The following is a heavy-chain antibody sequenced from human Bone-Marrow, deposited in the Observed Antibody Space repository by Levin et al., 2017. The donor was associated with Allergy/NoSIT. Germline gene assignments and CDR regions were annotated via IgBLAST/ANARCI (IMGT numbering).Heavy chain of an antibody. J-gene: IGHJ4*02. CDR3: AKDEGATRSYYFNY. CDR1: GLTFNSYG. V-gene: IGHV3-30*18. Sequence: SCAASGLTFNSYGMHWVRQAPGKGLEWVAFILYDGSNKYYRDSVKGRFTISRDNSESTLYLQMDSLRAEDTAVYYCAKDEGATRSYYFNYWGQGTLVVVSS. D-gene: IGHD1-26*01. CDR2: ILYDGSNK.